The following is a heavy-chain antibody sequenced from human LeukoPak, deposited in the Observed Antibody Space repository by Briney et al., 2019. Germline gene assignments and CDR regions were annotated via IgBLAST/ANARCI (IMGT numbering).Heavy chain of an antibody. J-gene: IGHJ4*02. CDR1: GGSISSYY. CDR3: ARDSSTYYYDSSGYYI. V-gene: IGHV4-4*07. Sequence: SETLSLTCTVSGGSISSYYWSWIRQPAGEGLEWIGRIYTSGSTNYNPSLKSRVTMSVDTSKNQFSLKLSSVTAADTAVYYCARDSSTYYYDSSGYYIWGQGTLVTVSS. CDR2: IYTSGST. D-gene: IGHD3-22*01.